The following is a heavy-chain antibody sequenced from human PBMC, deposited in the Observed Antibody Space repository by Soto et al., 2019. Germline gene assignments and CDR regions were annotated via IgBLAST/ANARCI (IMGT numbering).Heavy chain of an antibody. J-gene: IGHJ4*02. CDR2: ISGSGGST. V-gene: IGHV3-23*01. CDR3: ARDKVGAYFDY. D-gene: IGHD1-26*01. CDR1: GFTVSTYA. Sequence: GSLILSCAASGFTVSTYAMSWVRQAPGKGLEWVSAISGSGGSTYYADSVKGRFTISRDNSKNTLYLHMNTLRAEDTAVYYCARDKVGAYFDYWGQGTPVTVSS.